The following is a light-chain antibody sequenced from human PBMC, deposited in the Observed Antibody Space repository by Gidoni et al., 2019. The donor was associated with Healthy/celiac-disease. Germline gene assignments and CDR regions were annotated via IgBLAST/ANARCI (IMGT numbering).Light chain of an antibody. CDR3: QTWGTGIRV. CDR2: LNSDGSQ. Sequence: QVVLTQSPSASASLVASVKLTCTLSSGHSTYAIAWHQQQPEKGPRYLMKLNSDGSQSKGDGIPDRFSGSSSGAERYLTISSLQSEDEADYYCQTWGTGIRVFGGGTKLTVL. J-gene: IGLJ3*02. V-gene: IGLV4-69*01. CDR1: SGHSTYA.